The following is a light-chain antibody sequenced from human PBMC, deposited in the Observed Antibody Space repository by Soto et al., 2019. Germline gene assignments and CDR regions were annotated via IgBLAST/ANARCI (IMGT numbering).Light chain of an antibody. CDR1: QSINNW. CDR2: EAS. CDR3: QHYNSYSPA. Sequence: DIPMTQSPSTLSASVGDRVTITCRASQSINNWLAWYQQKPGKAPKLLVYEASGLESGVPSRFSGSGSGTEFTLTVSSLQPNDFATYYCQHYNSYSPAFGQGTKVEI. V-gene: IGKV1-5*03. J-gene: IGKJ1*01.